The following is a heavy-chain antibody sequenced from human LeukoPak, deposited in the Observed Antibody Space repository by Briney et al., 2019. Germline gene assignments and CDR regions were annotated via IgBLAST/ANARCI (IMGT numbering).Heavy chain of an antibody. D-gene: IGHD2-21*01. Sequence: SETLSLPGTVSGHSVSSYCGNWLRQPPGKGLEGLGYFDRSGTTNYNPSLKSRVTISLDTSKNQFSLELSSVTAADTAVYYCARGGGCTSASGDFDYWGQGSLVTVSS. J-gene: IGHJ4*02. CDR1: GHSVSSYC. CDR3: ARGGGCTSASGDFDY. CDR2: FDRSGTT. V-gene: IGHV4-59*02.